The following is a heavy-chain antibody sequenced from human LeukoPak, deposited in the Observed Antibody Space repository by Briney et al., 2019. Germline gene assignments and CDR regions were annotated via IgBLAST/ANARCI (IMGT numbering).Heavy chain of an antibody. CDR2: ISSNGSII. CDR1: GFSFSDYF. CDR3: AREGGLWELLDY. J-gene: IGHJ4*02. V-gene: IGHV3-11*01. Sequence: GGSLRLSCVASGFSFSDYFMTWIRQAPGKGLEWVSYISSNGSIIYYADSVKGRFTISRDNAKNSLYLQMNSLRAEDTAVYYCAREGGLWELLDYWGQGTLVTVSS. D-gene: IGHD1-26*01.